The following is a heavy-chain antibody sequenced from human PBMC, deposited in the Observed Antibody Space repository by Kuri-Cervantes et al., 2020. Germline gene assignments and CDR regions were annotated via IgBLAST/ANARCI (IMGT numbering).Heavy chain of an antibody. CDR3: AKLRHDSSGYYDY. Sequence: SVKVSCKASGYTFTSYDISWVRQAPGQGLEWMGGIIPIFGTANYAQKFQGRVTITADKSTSTAYMELSSLRSEDTAVYYCAKLRHDSSGYYDYWGQGTLVTVSS. V-gene: IGHV1-69*06. CDR2: IIPIFGTA. J-gene: IGHJ4*02. CDR1: GYTFTSYD. D-gene: IGHD3-22*01.